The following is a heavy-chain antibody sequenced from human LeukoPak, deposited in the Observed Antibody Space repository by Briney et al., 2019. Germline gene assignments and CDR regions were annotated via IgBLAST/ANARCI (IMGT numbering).Heavy chain of an antibody. CDR3: ARRYYDSSGSSVSFDY. J-gene: IGHJ4*02. Sequence: ASVRVSCKASGYTFSIYGFSWVRQAPGQGLEWMGWISVYNGNTNYAQKFQGRVTMTTDTSTSTAHMELRSLRSDDTAVYYCARRYYDSSGSSVSFDYWGQGTLVTVSS. V-gene: IGHV1-18*01. D-gene: IGHD3-22*01. CDR2: ISVYNGNT. CDR1: GYTFSIYG.